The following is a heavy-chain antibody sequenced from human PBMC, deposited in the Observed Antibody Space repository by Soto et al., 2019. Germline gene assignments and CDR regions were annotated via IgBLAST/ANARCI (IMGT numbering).Heavy chain of an antibody. V-gene: IGHV1-18*04. D-gene: IGHD3-10*01. J-gene: IGHJ4*02. CDR3: ARNYGSGSNDLDY. Sequence: QVQLVQSGAEVKKPGASVKVSCKASGYTFTSYDISWVRQAPGQGLEWMGWIRAYNGNTKFAQKFQGGVTMATDTSTSTAYMELRSLRSDDTAVYYCARNYGSGSNDLDYWGQGTLVTVSS. CDR2: IRAYNGNT. CDR1: GYTFTSYD.